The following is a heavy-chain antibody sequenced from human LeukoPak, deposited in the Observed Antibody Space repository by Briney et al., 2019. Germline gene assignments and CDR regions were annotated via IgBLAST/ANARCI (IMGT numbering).Heavy chain of an antibody. CDR1: GFTFSNYE. Sequence: PGGSLRLSCAASGFTFSNYEMNWVRQAPGKGLDWVAYISRGGRTVDYADSVKGRFTISRDNSKNTLYLQMNSLRAEDTAVYFCAREEHYRRYFALWGRGTLVTVSS. CDR3: AREEHYRRYFAL. V-gene: IGHV3-48*03. J-gene: IGHJ2*01. D-gene: IGHD3-16*02. CDR2: ISRGGRTV.